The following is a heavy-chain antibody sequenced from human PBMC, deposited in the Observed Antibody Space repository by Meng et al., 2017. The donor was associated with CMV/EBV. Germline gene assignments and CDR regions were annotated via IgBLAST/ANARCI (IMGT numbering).Heavy chain of an antibody. D-gene: IGHD6-19*01. CDR1: GYTFTSYG. J-gene: IGHJ4*02. CDR3: ARGVRKGSGWYYFDY. V-gene: IGHV1-18*01. CDR2: ISAYNGTT. Sequence: SGYTFTSYGISWVRQAPGQGLEWMGWISAYNGTTNYAQKLRGRVTMTTDTSTSTAYMELRSLRSDDTAVYYCARGVRKGSGWYYFDYWGQGTLVTVSS.